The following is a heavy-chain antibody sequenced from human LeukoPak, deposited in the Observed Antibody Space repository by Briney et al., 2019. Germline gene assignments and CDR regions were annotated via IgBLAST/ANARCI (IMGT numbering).Heavy chain of an antibody. Sequence: ASVKVSCKASGYTFTSYGISWVRQAPGQGLEWMGWISAYNGNTNYAQKLQGRVTMTTDTSTSTAYMELRSLRSDDTAVYYCARSYCSSTSCSDDYWGQGTLVTVSS. CDR2: ISAYNGNT. V-gene: IGHV1-18*01. CDR1: GYTFTSYG. D-gene: IGHD2-2*01. J-gene: IGHJ4*02. CDR3: ARSYCSSTSCSDDY.